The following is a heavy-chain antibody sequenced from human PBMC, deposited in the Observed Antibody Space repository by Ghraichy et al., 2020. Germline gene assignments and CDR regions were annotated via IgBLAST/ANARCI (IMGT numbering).Heavy chain of an antibody. Sequence: GGSLRLSCAASGFTFSSYSMNWVRQAPGKGLEWVSSISSSGSYIYYADSVKGRFTISRDYAKNSLYMQMNSLRAEDTAVYYCAREPGPITMVQGANNYFDYWGQGTLVTVSS. D-gene: IGHD3-10*01. CDR2: ISSSGSYI. CDR3: AREPGPITMVQGANNYFDY. CDR1: GFTFSSYS. J-gene: IGHJ4*02. V-gene: IGHV3-21*01.